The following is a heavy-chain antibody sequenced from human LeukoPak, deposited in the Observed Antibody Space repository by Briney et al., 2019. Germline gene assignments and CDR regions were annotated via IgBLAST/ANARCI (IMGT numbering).Heavy chain of an antibody. V-gene: IGHV3-7*01. J-gene: IGHJ4*02. CDR2: IKQDGSEK. CDR3: ARDGRYGFPFDY. Sequence: GGSLRLSCAASGFTVSSNYISWVRQAPGKGREWVANIKQDGSEKYYVDSVKGRFTISRDNAKNSLYLQMNSLRAEDTAVYYCARDGRYGFPFDYWGQGALVTVSS. CDR1: GFTVSSNY. D-gene: IGHD2-15*01.